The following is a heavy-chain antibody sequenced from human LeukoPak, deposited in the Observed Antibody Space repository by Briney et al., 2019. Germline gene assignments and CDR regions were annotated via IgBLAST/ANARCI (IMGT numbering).Heavy chain of an antibody. D-gene: IGHD2-2*01. CDR1: GFTFSSYA. J-gene: IGHJ4*02. CDR3: AKDPGVVPAHYFDY. CDR2: TGSTGVST. V-gene: IGHV3-23*01. Sequence: GGSLRLSCAASGFTFSSYAMNWVRQAPGKGLEWVSGTGSTGVSTFYADSVKGGFTVSRDNSKNTLSLQMNSLRAEDTVVYYCAKDPGVVPAHYFDYWGQGTLVTVSS.